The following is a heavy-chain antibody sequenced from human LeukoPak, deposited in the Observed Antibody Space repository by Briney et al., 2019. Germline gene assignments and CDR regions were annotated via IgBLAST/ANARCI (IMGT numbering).Heavy chain of an antibody. V-gene: IGHV3-23*01. CDR1: GFTFTSYG. CDR3: AKDVYGSGSSFDY. D-gene: IGHD3-10*01. J-gene: IGHJ4*02. Sequence: GGSLRLSCAASGFTFTSYGMSWVRQAPGKGLEWVSAISGSGGSTYYADSVKGRFTISRDNSKNTLYLQMNSLRAEDTAVYYCAKDVYGSGSSFDYWGQGTLVTVSS. CDR2: ISGSGGST.